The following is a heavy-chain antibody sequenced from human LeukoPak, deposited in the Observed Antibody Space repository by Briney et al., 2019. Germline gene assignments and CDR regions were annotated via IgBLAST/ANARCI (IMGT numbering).Heavy chain of an antibody. CDR2: ISNNGGST. CDR1: GFTFSNYA. D-gene: IGHD5-18*01. Sequence: GGSLRLSCAASGFTFSNYAMHWVRQAPGKGLEYVSTISNNGGSTYYANSVKGRFTISRDNSRNTLYLQMGSLRAEDMAVHYCARVNVDTAFDYWGQGTLVTVSS. J-gene: IGHJ4*02. V-gene: IGHV3-64*01. CDR3: ARVNVDTAFDY.